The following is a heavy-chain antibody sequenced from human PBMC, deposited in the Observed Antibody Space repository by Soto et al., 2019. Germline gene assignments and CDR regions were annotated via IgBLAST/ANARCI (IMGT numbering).Heavy chain of an antibody. CDR1: SGSISSSNW. CDR3: AKAYYYYYMDV. V-gene: IGHV4-4*02. J-gene: IGHJ6*03. CDR2: IYHSGST. Sequence: SETLSLTCAVSSGSISSSNWWSWVRQPPGKGLEWIGEIYHSGSTNYNPSLKSRVTISVDKSKNQFSLKLSSVTAADTAVYYCAKAYYYYYMDVWGKGTTVTVSS.